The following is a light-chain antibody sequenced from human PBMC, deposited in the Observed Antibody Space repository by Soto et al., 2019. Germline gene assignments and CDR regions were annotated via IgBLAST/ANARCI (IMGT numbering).Light chain of an antibody. J-gene: IGKJ1*01. CDR3: QQYGSSPPT. CDR2: GAS. V-gene: IGKV3-20*01. CDR1: QSVSSSY. Sequence: EIVLTQSPGTLSLSPGERASLSCRASQSVSSSYLGWYQQKPGQAPRPLIYGASGRATGIPDRFSGSGSGTDFTLTISRLEPEDFAVYYCQQYGSSPPTFGQGTKVEIK.